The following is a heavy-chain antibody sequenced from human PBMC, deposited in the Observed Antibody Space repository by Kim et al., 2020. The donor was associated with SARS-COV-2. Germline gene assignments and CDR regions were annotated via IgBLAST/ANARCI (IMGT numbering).Heavy chain of an antibody. CDR1: GGSFSGYY. D-gene: IGHD6-13*01. CDR2: INHSGST. J-gene: IGHJ5*02. Sequence: SETLSLTCAVYGGSFSGYYWSWIRQPPGKGLEWIGEINHSGSTNYNPSLKSRVTISVDTSKNQFSLKLSSVTAADTAVYYCARVYSSSWYGGWFDPWGQGTLVTVSS. CDR3: ARVYSSSWYGGWFDP. V-gene: IGHV4-34*01.